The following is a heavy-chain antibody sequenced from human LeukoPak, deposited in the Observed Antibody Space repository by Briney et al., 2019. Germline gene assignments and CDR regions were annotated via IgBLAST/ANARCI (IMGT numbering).Heavy chain of an antibody. CDR2: ISGSGGST. V-gene: IGHV3-23*01. Sequence: GGSLRLSCAASGFTFSSYAMSWVRQAPGKGLEWVSAISGSGGSTYFADSVQGRFTISRDNSKNTLYLQMNSLRAEDTAVYYCVRDGMGGIKAFDIWGQGTMVTVSS. D-gene: IGHD3-10*01. J-gene: IGHJ3*02. CDR1: GFTFSSYA. CDR3: VRDGMGGIKAFDI.